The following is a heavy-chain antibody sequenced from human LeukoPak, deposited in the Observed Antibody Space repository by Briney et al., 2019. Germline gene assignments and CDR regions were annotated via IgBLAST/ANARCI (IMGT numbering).Heavy chain of an antibody. J-gene: IGHJ5*02. Sequence: GSLRLSCAASGFTFSSYSMNWVRQAPGKGLEWIGEINHSGSTNYNPSLKSRLSISVDTSKNQVSLKLTSVTAADTAVYYCARGGWWDNWNRLDPWGQGTLVTVSS. CDR1: GFTFSSYS. CDR3: ARGGWWDNWNRLDP. D-gene: IGHD1-1*01. CDR2: INHSGST. V-gene: IGHV4-34*01.